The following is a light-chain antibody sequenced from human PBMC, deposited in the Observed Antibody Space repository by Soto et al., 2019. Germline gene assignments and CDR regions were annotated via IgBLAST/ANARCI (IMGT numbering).Light chain of an antibody. CDR2: AAS. J-gene: IGKJ2*01. CDR1: QTISTH. V-gene: IGKV1-39*01. CDR3: QQSLTIPYT. Sequence: DIQMTQSPSSLSASVRDRVTITCRASQTISTHLNWYQQKPGKAPKLLIYAASTLQSGVPSRFSGSGSGTDLTLTINSLQPEDFATYYCQQSLTIPYTFGQGTKLEIK.